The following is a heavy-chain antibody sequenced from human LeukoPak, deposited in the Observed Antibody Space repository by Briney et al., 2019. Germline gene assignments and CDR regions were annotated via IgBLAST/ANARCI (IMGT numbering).Heavy chain of an antibody. CDR3: AKDHSPSLSVVTAPYYYCGMDV. CDR1: GFTFSSYG. D-gene: IGHD2-21*02. CDR2: ISYDGSNK. V-gene: IGHV3-30*18. J-gene: IGHJ6*02. Sequence: PGGSLRLSCAASGFTFSSYGMHWVRQAPGKGLEWVAVISYDGSNKYYADSVKGRFTISRDNSKNTLYLQMNSLRAEDTAVYYCAKDHSPSLSVVTAPYYYCGMDVWGQGTTVTVSS.